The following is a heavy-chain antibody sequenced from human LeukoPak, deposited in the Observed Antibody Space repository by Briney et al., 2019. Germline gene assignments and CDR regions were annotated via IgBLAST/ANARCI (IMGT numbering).Heavy chain of an antibody. CDR2: NYWNDDK. V-gene: IGHV2-5*01. J-gene: IGHJ3*02. Sequence: SGPTLVNPTQTLTLTCTFSGFSLGARGGGVGWIRQPPGKALEWLSLNYWNDDKQYSPSLKSRLTITKDTSKNQVVLTMTNMDPVDTATYYCAHLLVPTVLHHGRSWYVYAFDIWGQGTLVTVSS. D-gene: IGHD6-13*01. CDR3: AHLLVPTVLHHGRSWYVYAFDI. CDR1: GFSLGARGGG.